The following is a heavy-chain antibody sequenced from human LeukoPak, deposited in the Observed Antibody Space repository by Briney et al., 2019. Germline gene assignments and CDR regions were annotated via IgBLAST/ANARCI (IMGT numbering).Heavy chain of an antibody. D-gene: IGHD6-19*01. CDR1: GFTFSSYE. CDR2: ISSSGSTI. CDR3: ARRTLGGWYEGYFDY. V-gene: IGHV3-48*03. Sequence: GGSLRLSCAASGFTFSSYEMNWVRQAPGKGLEWVSYISSSGSTIYYADSVKGRFTISRDNAKDSLYLQMNSLRAEDTAVYYCARRTLGGWYEGYFDYWGQGTLVTVSS. J-gene: IGHJ4*02.